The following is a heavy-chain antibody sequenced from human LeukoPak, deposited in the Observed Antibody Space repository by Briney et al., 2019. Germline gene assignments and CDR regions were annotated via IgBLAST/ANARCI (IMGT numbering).Heavy chain of an antibody. D-gene: IGHD2-21*02. Sequence: GGSLRLSCAASGFSFSSYGMIWVRQAPGKGLEWVSAISGSGGSTYYADSVKGRFTISRDNSKNTLYLQMNSLRAEDTAVYYCASDSYSPEYFQHWGQGTLVTVSS. CDR3: ASDSYSPEYFQH. V-gene: IGHV3-23*01. CDR2: ISGSGGST. CDR1: GFSFSSYG. J-gene: IGHJ1*01.